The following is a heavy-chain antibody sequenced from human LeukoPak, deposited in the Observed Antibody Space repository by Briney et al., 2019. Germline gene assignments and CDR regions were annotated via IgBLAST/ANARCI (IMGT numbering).Heavy chain of an antibody. J-gene: IGHJ3*02. CDR3: AAYEHYGSGSYYSYDGFDI. Sequence: ASVKVSCKASGYTFTGYYMHWVRQATGQGLEWMGWINPNSGGTNYAQKFQGRVTMTRDTSISTAYMELSRLRSDDTAVYYCAAYEHYGSGSYYSYDGFDIWGQGTMVTVSS. D-gene: IGHD3-10*01. V-gene: IGHV1-2*02. CDR1: GYTFTGYY. CDR2: INPNSGGT.